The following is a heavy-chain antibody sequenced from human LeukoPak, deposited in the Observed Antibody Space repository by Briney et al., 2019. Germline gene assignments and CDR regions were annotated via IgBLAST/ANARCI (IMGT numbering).Heavy chain of an antibody. D-gene: IGHD5-18*01. J-gene: IGHJ4*02. V-gene: IGHV3-15*01. Sequence: GRSLRLSCAASGFTFSSYAMHWVRQAPGKGLEWVGRIKSKTDGGTTDYAAPVKGRFTISRDDSRNTLYLQMNSLKTEDTAVYYCTTDLSNTAMVDYWGQGTLVTVSS. CDR3: TTDLSNTAMVDY. CDR2: IKSKTDGGTT. CDR1: GFTFSSYA.